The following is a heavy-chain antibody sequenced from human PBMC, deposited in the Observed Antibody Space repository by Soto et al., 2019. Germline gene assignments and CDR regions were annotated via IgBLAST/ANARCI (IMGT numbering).Heavy chain of an antibody. V-gene: IGHV1-2*04. J-gene: IGHJ4*02. Sequence: GASVKVSCKASGYTFTGYYMHWVRQAPGQGPEWMGWINPNSGGTNYAQKFQGWVTMTRDTSISTAYMELSRLRSDDTAVYYCARDLGYCSGGSCSSHFDYWGQGTLVTVSS. CDR2: INPNSGGT. CDR1: GYTFTGYY. D-gene: IGHD2-15*01. CDR3: ARDLGYCSGGSCSSHFDY.